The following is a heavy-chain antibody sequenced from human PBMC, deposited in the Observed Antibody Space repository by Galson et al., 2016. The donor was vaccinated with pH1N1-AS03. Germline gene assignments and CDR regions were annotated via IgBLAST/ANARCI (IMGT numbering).Heavy chain of an antibody. D-gene: IGHD4-23*01. CDR1: GFIFSGNS. Sequence: SLRLSCAASGFIFSGNSMSWVRQAPGKGLEWVAFIRYDESIKNYGDSVKGRFTISRDNAKNSLYLQMNSLRDEDTAVYYCARAVGGGDSFWGQGTLVTVSA. CDR3: ARAVGGGDSF. V-gene: IGHV3-30*02. J-gene: IGHJ4*02. CDR2: IRYDESIK.